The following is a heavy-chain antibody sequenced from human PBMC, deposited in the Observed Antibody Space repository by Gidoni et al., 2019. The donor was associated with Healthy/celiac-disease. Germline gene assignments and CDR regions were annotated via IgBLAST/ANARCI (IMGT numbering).Heavy chain of an antibody. CDR2: INPNSGGT. D-gene: IGHD4-17*01. CDR1: GYTFTGYY. V-gene: IGHV1-2*02. J-gene: IGHJ5*02. Sequence: QVQLVQSGAEVKKPGASVKVSCKASGYTFTGYYMHWVRQAPGQGLEWMGWINPNSGGTNYAQKFQGRVTMTRDTSISTAYMELSRLRSDDTAVYYCARDDRVMTTPGLNWFDPWGQGTLVTVSS. CDR3: ARDDRVMTTPGLNWFDP.